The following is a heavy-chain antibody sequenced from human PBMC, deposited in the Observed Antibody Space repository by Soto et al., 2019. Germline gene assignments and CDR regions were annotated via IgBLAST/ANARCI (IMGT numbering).Heavy chain of an antibody. V-gene: IGHV3-23*01. J-gene: IGHJ6*02. Sequence: PGGSLRLSCAAAGFTFSSYAMSWVRQAPGKGLEWVSAISGSGGSTYYADSVKGRFTISRDNSKNTQYLQMNSLRAEDTAVYYCARGYGDYSDYYYYGMDVWGQGTTVTVSS. CDR2: ISGSGGST. D-gene: IGHD4-17*01. CDR1: GFTFSSYA. CDR3: ARGYGDYSDYYYYGMDV.